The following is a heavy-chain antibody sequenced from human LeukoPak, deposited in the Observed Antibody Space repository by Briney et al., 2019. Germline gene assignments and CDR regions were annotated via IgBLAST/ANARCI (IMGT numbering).Heavy chain of an antibody. CDR2: ISSSGSTI. D-gene: IGHD1-26*01. Sequence: GGSLRLSCAASAFTFSDYYMSWIRQAPGKGLEWVSYISSSGSTIYYADSVKGRFTISRDNAKNSLYLQMNSLRAEDTVVYYCARDAWSYWSYGMDVWGQGTTVTVSS. CDR1: AFTFSDYY. V-gene: IGHV3-11*01. CDR3: ARDAWSYWSYGMDV. J-gene: IGHJ6*02.